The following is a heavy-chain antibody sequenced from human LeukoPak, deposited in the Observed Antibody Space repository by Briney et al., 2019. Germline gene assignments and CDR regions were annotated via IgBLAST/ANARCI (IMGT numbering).Heavy chain of an antibody. CDR1: GFTFSSNY. CDR2: IYSGGST. J-gene: IGHJ6*02. Sequence: GGSLRLSCAASGFTFSSNYMSWVRQAPGKGLEWVSVIYSGGSTYYADSVKGRFTISRDNSKNTLYLQMNSLRAEDTAVYYCARPYPETIFGPTSEYYGMDVWGQGTTVTVSS. D-gene: IGHD3-3*01. CDR3: ARPYPETIFGPTSEYYGMDV. V-gene: IGHV3-66*04.